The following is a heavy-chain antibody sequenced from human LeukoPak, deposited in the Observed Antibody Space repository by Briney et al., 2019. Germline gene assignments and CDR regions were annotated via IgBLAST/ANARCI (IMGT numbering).Heavy chain of an antibody. J-gene: IGHJ4*02. CDR2: IYYSGST. CDR1: GGSISSYY. D-gene: IGHD4-17*01. Sequence: PSETLSLTCTVSGGSISSYYWSWIRQPPGKGLEWIGYIYYSGSTNYNPSLKSRVTISVDTSKNQFSLKLSSVTAADTAVYYCAKDTGDQLRLDYFDYWGQGTLVAVSS. V-gene: IGHV4-59*12. CDR3: AKDTGDQLRLDYFDY.